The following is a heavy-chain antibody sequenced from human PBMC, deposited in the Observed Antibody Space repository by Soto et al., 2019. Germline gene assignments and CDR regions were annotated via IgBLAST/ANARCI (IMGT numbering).Heavy chain of an antibody. CDR1: GYTFTTYG. V-gene: IGHV1-18*01. CDR2: ISAYNGNT. Sequence: QVQLVQCGVEVKKPGASVKVSCKASGYTFTTYGISWLRQAPGQGLEWMGWISAYNGNTNSAQRLQGRVTMTLDTSTSTVYMVLRSLTSDDTAVYYCARHGGYAPLDYWGQGTLVTVSS. J-gene: IGHJ4*02. CDR3: ARHGGYAPLDY. D-gene: IGHD2-2*01.